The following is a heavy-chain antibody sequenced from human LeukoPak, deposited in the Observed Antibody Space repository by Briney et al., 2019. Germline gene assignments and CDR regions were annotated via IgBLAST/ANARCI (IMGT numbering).Heavy chain of an antibody. J-gene: IGHJ5*02. Sequence: SETLSLTCAVYGGSFSGYYWSWIRQPPGKGLEWIGEINHSGSTNYNPSLKSRVTISVDTSKNQFPLKLSSVTAADTVVYYCARGIWFDPWGQGTLVTVSS. CDR2: INHSGST. CDR1: GGSFSGYY. CDR3: ARGIWFDP. V-gene: IGHV4-34*01.